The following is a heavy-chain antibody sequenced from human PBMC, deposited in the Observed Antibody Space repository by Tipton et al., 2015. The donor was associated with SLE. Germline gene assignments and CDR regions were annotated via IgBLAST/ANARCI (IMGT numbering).Heavy chain of an antibody. CDR3: ASPGMVRGAFDY. D-gene: IGHD3-10*01. CDR1: GFTFSSFE. Sequence: SLRLSCAASGFTFSSFEMNWVRQAPGKGLEWVSYISGSGSTIYYADSVKGRFTISRDNAKNSLYLQMNSLRAEDTAVYYCASPGMVRGAFDYWGQGTLVTVSS. V-gene: IGHV3-48*03. CDR2: ISGSGSTI. J-gene: IGHJ4*02.